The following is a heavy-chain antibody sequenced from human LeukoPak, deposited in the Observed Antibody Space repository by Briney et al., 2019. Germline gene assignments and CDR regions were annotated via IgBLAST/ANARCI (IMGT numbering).Heavy chain of an antibody. CDR2: INHIGDI. CDR3: ARRGSYLVMGGFGI. CDR1: GGSFSGHL. D-gene: IGHD3-10*01. J-gene: IGHJ3*02. V-gene: IGHV4-34*01. Sequence: SETLSLTCEVSGGSFSGHLWTWIRQPPGKGLEWIGQINHIGDINYNASLGSRLTISVDTSKTQFSLKLTSLTAADTAIYYCARRGSYLVMGGFGIWGQGTLVAVSS.